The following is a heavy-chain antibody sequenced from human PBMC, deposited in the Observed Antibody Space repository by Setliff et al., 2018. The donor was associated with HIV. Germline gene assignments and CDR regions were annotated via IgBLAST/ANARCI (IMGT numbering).Heavy chain of an antibody. CDR1: GYTFTSYD. D-gene: IGHD3-22*01. Sequence: ASVKVSCKASGYTFTSYDINWVRQATGQGLEWMGWMNPNSGSTGYAQKFQGRVTMTRNTSISTAYMELSSLRSEDTAVYYCARARRDSYDRGRRNHYYIDVWGKGTTVTVSS. J-gene: IGHJ6*03. CDR2: MNPNSGST. V-gene: IGHV1-8*02. CDR3: ARARRDSYDRGRRNHYYIDV.